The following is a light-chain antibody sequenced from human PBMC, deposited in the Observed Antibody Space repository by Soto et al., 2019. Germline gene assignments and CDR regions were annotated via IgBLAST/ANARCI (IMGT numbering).Light chain of an antibody. Sequence: QSVLTQPASVSGSPGQSITISCTGTSSDVGGYNYVSWYQQHPGRAPKLIIYDVTNRPSGISNRFSGSKSGNTASLTISGLQAEDEADYYCCSYAGSYTFVFGTGTKLTVL. V-gene: IGLV2-14*03. CDR3: CSYAGSYTFV. J-gene: IGLJ1*01. CDR1: SSDVGGYNY. CDR2: DVT.